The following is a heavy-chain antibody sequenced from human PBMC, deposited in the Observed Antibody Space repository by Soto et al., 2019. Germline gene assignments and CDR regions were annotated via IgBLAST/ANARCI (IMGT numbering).Heavy chain of an antibody. Sequence: EVQLVESGGGLVQPGGSLRLSCAASGFTFSSYWMHWVRQAPGKGLVWVSRINGDGSITTYADSVKGRFTISRDNAKNTLYLQMNSLRAEDSAVYYCARDLRTVTTTRYFDYWGQGTLVTVSS. V-gene: IGHV3-74*01. D-gene: IGHD4-17*01. CDR2: INGDGSIT. J-gene: IGHJ4*02. CDR1: GFTFSSYW. CDR3: ARDLRTVTTTRYFDY.